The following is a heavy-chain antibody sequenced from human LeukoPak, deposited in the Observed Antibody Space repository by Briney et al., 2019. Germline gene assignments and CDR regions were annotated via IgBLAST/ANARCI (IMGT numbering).Heavy chain of an antibody. CDR1: GGTFSSYA. CDR3: ARAEGYRNWFDP. J-gene: IGHJ5*02. D-gene: IGHD2-15*01. Sequence: VASVKVSCKASGGTFSSYAISWVRQAPGQGLEWMGGIIPIFGTANYAQKFQGRVTITTDESTSKAYMELSSLRSEDTAVYYCARAEGYRNWFDPWGQGTLVTVSS. V-gene: IGHV1-69*05. CDR2: IIPIFGTA.